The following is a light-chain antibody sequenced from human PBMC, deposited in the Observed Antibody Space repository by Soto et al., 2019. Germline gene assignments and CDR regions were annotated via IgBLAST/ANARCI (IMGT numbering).Light chain of an antibody. J-gene: IGLJ1*01. Sequence: QSAVTQPRSVSGSPGQSVTISCTGTSSDVGVYNYVSWYQQYPGKAPKIMIYDVSKRPSGVPDRFSGSKSDNTASLTISGLQAEDEADYYCCSYAGSYTFVFGIGTKV. CDR2: DVS. CDR1: SSDVGVYNY. V-gene: IGLV2-11*01. CDR3: CSYAGSYTFV.